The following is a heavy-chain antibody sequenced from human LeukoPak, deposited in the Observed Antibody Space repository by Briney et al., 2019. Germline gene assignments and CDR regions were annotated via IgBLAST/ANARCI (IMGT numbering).Heavy chain of an antibody. D-gene: IGHD4-11*01. J-gene: IGHJ4*02. V-gene: IGHV4-59*12. CDR2: IYYSGST. CDR3: ARDAIDSNYFDF. Sequence: PSETLSLTCTVSGGSISSYYWSWIRQPPGKGLEWIGYIYYSGSTNYNPSLKSRVTISVDRSANHFSLKVSSVTAADTAVYYCARDAIDSNYFDFWGQGTLVTVSS. CDR1: GGSISSYY.